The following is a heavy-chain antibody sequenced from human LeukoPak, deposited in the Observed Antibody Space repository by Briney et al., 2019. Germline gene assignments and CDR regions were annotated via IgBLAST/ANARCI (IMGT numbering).Heavy chain of an antibody. Sequence: PSETLSLACAVYGESLNYYYWSWIRQSPEKGLEWIGEVFDGKTTNYNPPLKSRVTISAVTSSNQFSLNLKSVTAADTAVYYCASGAWATRLHSWAQGTLVIVSS. D-gene: IGHD5-24*01. CDR2: VFDGKTT. J-gene: IGHJ4*02. CDR3: ASGAWATRLHS. CDR1: GESLNYYY. V-gene: IGHV4-34*12.